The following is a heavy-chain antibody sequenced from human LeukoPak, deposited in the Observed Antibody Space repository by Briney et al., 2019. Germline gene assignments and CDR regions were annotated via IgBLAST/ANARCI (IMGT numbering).Heavy chain of an antibody. Sequence: GGSLRLSCAASELTSSTSWMSWVRQAPGKGLEWVAQTKQDGSEKYYVDSVKGRFTTSRDKNSLFLQVNSVRAEDTAVYYCVGWGISGITNHWGQGTLVTVSS. J-gene: IGHJ4*02. CDR1: ELTSSTSW. CDR2: TKQDGSEK. D-gene: IGHD1-7*01. V-gene: IGHV3-7*01. CDR3: VGWGISGITNH.